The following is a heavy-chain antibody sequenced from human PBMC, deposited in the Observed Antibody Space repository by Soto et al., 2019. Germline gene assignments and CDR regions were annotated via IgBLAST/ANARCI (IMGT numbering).Heavy chain of an antibody. Sequence: PSETLSLTCTVSGGSISSSSYYWGWIRQPPGKGLEWIGSIYYSGSTYYNPSLKSRVTISVDTSKNQFSLKLSSVTAADTAVYYCARHGLREIDYWGQGTLVTVS. CDR3: ARHGLREIDY. D-gene: IGHD3-10*01. J-gene: IGHJ4*02. CDR1: GGSISSSSYY. CDR2: IYYSGST. V-gene: IGHV4-39*01.